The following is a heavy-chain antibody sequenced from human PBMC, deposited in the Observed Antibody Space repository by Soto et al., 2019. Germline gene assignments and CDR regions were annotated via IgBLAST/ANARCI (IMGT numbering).Heavy chain of an antibody. D-gene: IGHD6-19*01. J-gene: IGHJ4*02. Sequence: QVQLVESGGGVVQPGRSLRLSCAASGFTFSSYGMHWVRQAPGKGLEWVAVISYDGSNKYYADSVKGRFTISRDNSKNTLYLQMNSLRAEDTAVYYCAKDGRQWLVRFYFDYWGQGTLVTVSS. V-gene: IGHV3-30*18. CDR3: AKDGRQWLVRFYFDY. CDR2: ISYDGSNK. CDR1: GFTFSSYG.